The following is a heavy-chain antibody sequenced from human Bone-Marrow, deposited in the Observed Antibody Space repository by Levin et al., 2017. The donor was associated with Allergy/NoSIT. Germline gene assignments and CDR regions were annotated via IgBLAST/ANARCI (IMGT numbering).Heavy chain of an antibody. Sequence: GESLKISCAASGFTFSSYAMSWVRQAPGKGLEWVSAISGSGGSTYYADSVKGRFTISRDNSKNTLYLQMNSLRAEDTAVYYCAKDQRFDLYAFDIWGQGTMVTVSS. CDR3: AKDQRFDLYAFDI. J-gene: IGHJ3*02. D-gene: IGHD3-10*01. CDR2: ISGSGGST. CDR1: GFTFSSYA. V-gene: IGHV3-23*01.